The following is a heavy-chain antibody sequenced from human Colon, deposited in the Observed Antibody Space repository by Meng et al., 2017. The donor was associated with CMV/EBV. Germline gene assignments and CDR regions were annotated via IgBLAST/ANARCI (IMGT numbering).Heavy chain of an antibody. CDR2: INPITGGT. D-gene: IGHD1-26*01. V-gene: IGHV1-2*02. Sequence: QVWLGQPGAEVKKPGASVTGACKASGYTFTGYFMYWVRQAPGQGLEWLGVINPITGGTNYAQKFQGRVTMTRDTSMNTAYMELSRLRSDDTAVYYCASLSGGDFDYWGQGTLVTVSS. J-gene: IGHJ4*02. CDR3: ASLSGGDFDY. CDR1: GYTFTGYF.